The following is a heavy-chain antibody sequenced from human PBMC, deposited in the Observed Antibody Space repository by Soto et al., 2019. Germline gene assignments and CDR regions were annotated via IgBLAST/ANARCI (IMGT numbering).Heavy chain of an antibody. Sequence: GGSLRLSCAASGFTFSSYEMNWVRQAPGKGLEWVSYISSSGSTMYYADSVKGRFTISRDNAKNSLYLQMNSLRAEDTAVYYCARSSSIAAPRGMDVWGQGTTVTVSS. J-gene: IGHJ6*02. D-gene: IGHD6-6*01. CDR1: GFTFSSYE. CDR3: ARSSSIAAPRGMDV. CDR2: ISSSGSTM. V-gene: IGHV3-48*03.